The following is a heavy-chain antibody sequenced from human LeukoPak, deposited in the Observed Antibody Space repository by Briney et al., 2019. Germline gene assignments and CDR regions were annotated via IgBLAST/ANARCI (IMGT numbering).Heavy chain of an antibody. CDR2: ISYDGSNK. CDR1: GFTFSSYA. Sequence: GGSLRLSCAASGFTFSSYAMHWVRQAPGKGLEWVAVISYDGSNKYYADSVKGRFTISRDNSKNTLYLQMNSLRAEDTAVYYCARALTQYCSSTSCYDPFDYWGQGTLVTVSS. V-gene: IGHV3-30*04. D-gene: IGHD2-2*01. CDR3: ARALTQYCSSTSCYDPFDY. J-gene: IGHJ4*02.